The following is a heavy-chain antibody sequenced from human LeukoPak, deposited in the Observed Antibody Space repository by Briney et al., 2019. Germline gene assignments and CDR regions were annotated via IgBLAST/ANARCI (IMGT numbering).Heavy chain of an antibody. CDR2: IYHSGST. CDR1: GYSISSAYY. V-gene: IGHV4-38-2*02. CDR3: ARGAYSSSWYYFDY. Sequence: SETLSLTCTVSGYSISSAYYWGWIRQPPGKGLEWIGSIYHSGSTYYNPSLKSRVTISVDRSKNQFSLKLSSVTAADTAVYYCARGAYSSSWYYFDYWGQGTLVTVSS. D-gene: IGHD6-13*01. J-gene: IGHJ4*02.